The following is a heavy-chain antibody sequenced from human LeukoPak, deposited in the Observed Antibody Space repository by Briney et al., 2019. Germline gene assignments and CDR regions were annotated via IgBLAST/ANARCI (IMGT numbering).Heavy chain of an antibody. CDR3: ASCPSCSSTSSYRLVYYFDY. J-gene: IGHJ4*02. V-gene: IGHV1-2*02. CDR2: INPNSGGT. D-gene: IGHD2-2*02. Sequence: ASVKVSCKASGYTFTGYYMHWVRQAPGQGLEWMGWINPNSGGTNYAQKFQGRVTMTRDTSISTAYMELSRLRSDDTAVYYCASCPSCSSTSSYRLVYYFDYWGQGTLVTVSS. CDR1: GYTFTGYY.